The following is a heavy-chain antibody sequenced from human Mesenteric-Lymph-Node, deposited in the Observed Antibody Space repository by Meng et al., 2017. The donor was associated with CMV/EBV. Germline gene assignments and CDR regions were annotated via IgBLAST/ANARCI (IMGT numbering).Heavy chain of an antibody. Sequence: GESLKISCAASGFTFSADWMHWVRQAPGKGLVWVSRINGDGSSTNYADSVKGRFTISRDNAKNTLYLQMNSLRATDTAVYYCAKVVGLGIFDYWGQGTLVTVSS. V-gene: IGHV3-74*01. CDR3: AKVVGLGIFDY. J-gene: IGHJ4*02. CDR2: INGDGSST. CDR1: GFTFSADW. D-gene: IGHD7-27*01.